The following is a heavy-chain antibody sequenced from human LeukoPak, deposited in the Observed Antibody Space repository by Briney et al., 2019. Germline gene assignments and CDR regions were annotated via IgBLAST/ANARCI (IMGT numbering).Heavy chain of an antibody. CDR2: ISSTSSYI. Sequence: GGSLRLSCAASGFTFSSYSMNWVRQAPGKGLEWVSFISSTSSYINYADSVKGRFTISRDNAKNSLYLQMNSLRAEDTAVYYCVSFYETYWGRGTLVTVSS. V-gene: IGHV3-21*01. D-gene: IGHD2/OR15-2a*01. J-gene: IGHJ4*02. CDR3: VSFYETY. CDR1: GFTFSSYS.